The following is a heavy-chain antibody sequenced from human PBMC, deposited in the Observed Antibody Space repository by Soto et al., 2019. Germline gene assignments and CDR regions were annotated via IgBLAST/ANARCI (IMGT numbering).Heavy chain of an antibody. V-gene: IGHV4-34*01. J-gene: IGHJ5*02. CDR2: INHSGST. CDR3: AREQRSATKTAYNWFDP. Sequence: SETLSLTCAVYGGSFSGYYWSWIRQPPGKGLEWIGEINHSGSTNYNPSLKSRVTISVDTSKNQFSLKLSSVTAADTAVYYCAREQRSATKTAYNWFDPWGQGTLVTVSS. D-gene: IGHD1-26*01. CDR1: GGSFSGYY.